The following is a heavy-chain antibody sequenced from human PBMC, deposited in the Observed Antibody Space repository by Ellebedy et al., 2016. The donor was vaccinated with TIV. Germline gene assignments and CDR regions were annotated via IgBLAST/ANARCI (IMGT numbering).Heavy chain of an antibody. V-gene: IGHV3-30*18. J-gene: IGHJ4*02. Sequence: GGSLRLXXAASGFTFSSYGMHWVRQAPGKGLEWVAVISYDGSNKYYADSVKGRFTISRDNSKNTLYLQMNSLRAEDTAVYYCAKDLTNYDFWSGYYTSNDGLDYWGQGTLVTVSS. CDR1: GFTFSSYG. CDR2: ISYDGSNK. CDR3: AKDLTNYDFWSGYYTSNDGLDY. D-gene: IGHD3-3*01.